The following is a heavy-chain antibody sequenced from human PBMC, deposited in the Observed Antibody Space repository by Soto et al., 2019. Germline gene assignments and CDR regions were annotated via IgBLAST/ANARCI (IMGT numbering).Heavy chain of an antibody. CDR3: ARESGGATATLDYYYFYVDV. Sequence: QVQLVQSGAEVRKPGASVTVSCRSSGDSFNDYYIHWVRQAPGQGFEWMGWINPNGGVTKYAQKFQGWASMTRDTSIRTVDMQLSRLRSDDTAVYYCARESGGATATLDYYYFYVDVWGTGTTVTVSS. J-gene: IGHJ6*03. D-gene: IGHD1-26*01. CDR2: INPNGGVT. CDR1: GDSFNDYY. V-gene: IGHV1-2*04.